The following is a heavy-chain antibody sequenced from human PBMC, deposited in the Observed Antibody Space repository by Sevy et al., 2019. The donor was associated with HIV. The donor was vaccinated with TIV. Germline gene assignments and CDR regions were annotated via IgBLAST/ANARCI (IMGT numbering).Heavy chain of an antibody. Sequence: ASVKVSCKASGDTFTNNYIHWVRQAPGQGLEWMGMVDPSAGNTTYAKTFQGRVTMTRDTSTSILYMDLSSLRSEEAAVYYCVRADPDQHFDSWGQGTLVTVSS. CDR2: VDPSAGNT. CDR3: VRADPDQHFDS. V-gene: IGHV1-46*01. J-gene: IGHJ4*02. CDR1: GDTFTNNY.